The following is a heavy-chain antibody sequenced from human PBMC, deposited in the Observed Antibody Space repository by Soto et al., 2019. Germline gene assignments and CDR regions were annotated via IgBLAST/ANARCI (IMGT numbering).Heavy chain of an antibody. CDR1: GGTFSSYA. CDR3: ARDILTGSLQAFDI. Sequence: GASVKVSCKASGGTFSSYAISWVRQAPGQGLEWMGGIIPIFGTANYAQKFQGRVTITADESTSTAYMELSSLRSEDTAVYYCARDILTGSLQAFDIWGQGTMVTVSS. D-gene: IGHD3-9*01. J-gene: IGHJ3*02. V-gene: IGHV1-69*13. CDR2: IIPIFGTA.